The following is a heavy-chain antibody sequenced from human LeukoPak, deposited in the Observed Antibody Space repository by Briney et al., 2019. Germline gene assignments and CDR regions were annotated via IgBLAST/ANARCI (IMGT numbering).Heavy chain of an antibody. D-gene: IGHD6-13*01. CDR3: ARLYSSSSWGNYYYYMDV. CDR1: GYTFTDYY. CDR2: ISAYNGNT. Sequence: ASVKVSCKASGYTFTDYYIHWVRQAPGQGLEWMGWISAYNGNTNYAQKLQGRVTMTTDTSTSTAYMELRSLRSDDTAVYYCARLYSSSSWGNYYYYMDVWGKGTTVTVSS. V-gene: IGHV1-18*04. J-gene: IGHJ6*03.